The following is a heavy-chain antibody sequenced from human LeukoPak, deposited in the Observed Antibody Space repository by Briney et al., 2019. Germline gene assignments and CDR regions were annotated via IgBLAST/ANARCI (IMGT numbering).Heavy chain of an antibody. V-gene: IGHV4-39*07. CDR3: ARDGRIVATEAYFDY. D-gene: IGHD5-12*01. CDR2: IYYSGST. J-gene: IGHJ4*02. Sequence: PSETLSLTCTVSGGSISSSSYYWGWIRQPPGKGLEWIGSIYYSGSTYYNPSLKSRVTISVDTSKNQFSLKLSSVTAADTAVYYCARDGRIVATEAYFDYWGQGTLVTVSS. CDR1: GGSISSSSYY.